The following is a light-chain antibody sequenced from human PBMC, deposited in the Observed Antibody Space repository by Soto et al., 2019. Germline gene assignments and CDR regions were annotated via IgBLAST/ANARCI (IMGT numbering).Light chain of an antibody. CDR3: QQANCYRRT. V-gene: IGKV1-12*01. CDR1: QDISGY. CDR2: GAS. Sequence: EIQMTQSPSSVSASVGDRVTITCRTSQDISGYLLWFQQKPGKAPNLLISGASSLQSGVPARFSGSGFEIVFTIPMRGVYVDDFATYYCQQANCYRRTFGHGTRVDV. J-gene: IGKJ3*01.